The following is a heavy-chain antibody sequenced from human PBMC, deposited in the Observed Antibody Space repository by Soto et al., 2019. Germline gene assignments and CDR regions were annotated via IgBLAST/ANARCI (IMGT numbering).Heavy chain of an antibody. CDR2: IYYSGST. J-gene: IGHJ5*02. V-gene: IGHV4-59*01. Sequence: NPSETLSLTCTVSGGSISSYYWSWIRQPPGKGLEWIGYIYYSGSTNYNPSLKSRVTISVDTSKNQFSLKLSSVTAADTAVYYCARLVGEQWLVRGKVNWFDPWGQGTLVTVS. CDR3: ARLVGEQWLVRGKVNWFDP. CDR1: GGSISSYY. D-gene: IGHD6-19*01.